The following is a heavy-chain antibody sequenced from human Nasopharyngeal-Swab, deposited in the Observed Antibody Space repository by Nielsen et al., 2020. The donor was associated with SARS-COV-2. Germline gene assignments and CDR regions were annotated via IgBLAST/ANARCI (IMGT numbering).Heavy chain of an antibody. CDR2: TEIGGTT. CDR3: ARDLGGGYCTTTNCPGS. D-gene: IGHD2-2*01. Sequence: GESLKISCAASGFTFSSYGMHWVRQAPGKGLEWVSVTEIGGTTHYADSVKGRFSISRGSSTNTLYLQMNNVRAEDTAVYYCARDLGGGYCTTTNCPGSWGQGTLVTVSS. V-gene: IGHV3-53*01. CDR1: GFTFSSYG. J-gene: IGHJ1*01.